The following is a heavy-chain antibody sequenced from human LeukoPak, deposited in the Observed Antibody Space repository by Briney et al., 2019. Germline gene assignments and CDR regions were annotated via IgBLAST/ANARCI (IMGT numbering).Heavy chain of an antibody. CDR2: IYYNGST. D-gene: IGHD2-21*02. J-gene: IGHJ1*01. V-gene: IGHV4-30-4*01. Sequence: SETLSLTCTVSGGSISSGDYYWSWIRQPPGKGLEWIGYIYYNGSTYYNPSLKSRVTISVDTSKNQFSLKLSSVTAADTAVYYCARVREDCGGDCSEYFQHWGQGTLVTVSS. CDR1: GGSISSGDYY. CDR3: ARVREDCGGDCSEYFQH.